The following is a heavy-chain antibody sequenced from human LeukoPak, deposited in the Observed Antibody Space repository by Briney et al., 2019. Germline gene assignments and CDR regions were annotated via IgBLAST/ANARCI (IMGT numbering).Heavy chain of an antibody. Sequence: ASVKVSCKASGYTFTTYGINWVRQAPGQGLEWMGRIIPILGIANYAQKSQGRVTITADKSTSTAYMELSSLRSEDTAVYYCARDGPLTGYFDYWGQGTLVTVSS. CDR3: ARDGPLTGYFDY. CDR2: IIPILGIA. CDR1: GYTFTTYG. J-gene: IGHJ4*02. V-gene: IGHV1-69*04. D-gene: IGHD3-16*01.